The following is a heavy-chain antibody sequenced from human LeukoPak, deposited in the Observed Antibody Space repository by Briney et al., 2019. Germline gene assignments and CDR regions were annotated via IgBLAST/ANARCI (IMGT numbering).Heavy chain of an antibody. CDR2: IYTSGST. J-gene: IGHJ4*02. CDR1: GGSISSYY. CDR3: ARENYDFWSGTPYYFDY. Sequence: PSETLSLTCTVSGGSISSYYWSWIRQPAGKGLEWIGRIYTSGSTTYNPSLKSRVTMSVDTSKHQFSLKLSSVTAADTAVYYCARENYDFWSGTPYYFDYWGQGTLVTVSS. D-gene: IGHD3-3*01. V-gene: IGHV4-4*07.